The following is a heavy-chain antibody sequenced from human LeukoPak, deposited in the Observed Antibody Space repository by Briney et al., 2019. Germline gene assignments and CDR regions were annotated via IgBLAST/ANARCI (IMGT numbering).Heavy chain of an antibody. V-gene: IGHV4-61*10. CDR3: ARLKAVARSYFDY. D-gene: IGHD6-19*01. Sequence: SETLSLTCTVSGGSIGSGIYYWSWIRQPAGKGLEWIGYIYYSGSTNYNPSLKSRVTISVDTSKNQFSLKLSSVTAADTAVYYCARLKAVARSYFDYWGQGTLVTVSS. J-gene: IGHJ4*02. CDR1: GGSIGSGIYY. CDR2: IYYSGST.